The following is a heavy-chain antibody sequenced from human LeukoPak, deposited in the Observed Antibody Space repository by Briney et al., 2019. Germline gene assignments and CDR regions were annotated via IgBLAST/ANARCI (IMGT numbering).Heavy chain of an antibody. V-gene: IGHV4-59*01. Sequence: SETLSLTCTVSGGSISSYYWSWIRQPPGKGLEWIGYIYYSGSTNYNPSLKSRVTISVDTSKNQFSLKLSSVTAADTAVYYCARDLRYSSGWYVNWGQGTLLTVSS. CDR2: IYYSGST. CDR3: ARDLRYSSGWYVN. D-gene: IGHD6-19*01. J-gene: IGHJ4*02. CDR1: GGSISSYY.